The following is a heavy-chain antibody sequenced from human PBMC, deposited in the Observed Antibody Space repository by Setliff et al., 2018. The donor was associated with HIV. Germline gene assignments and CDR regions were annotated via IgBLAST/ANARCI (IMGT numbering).Heavy chain of an antibody. CDR3: ARQDSYSYGYNYFDY. D-gene: IGHD5-18*01. CDR2: IYHTGST. CDR1: GYSISSGYY. J-gene: IGHJ4*02. V-gene: IGHV4-38-2*01. Sequence: LSLTCAVSGYSISSGYYWGWIRQPPGKGLEWIGSIYHTGSTYYNPSLKSRVTISVDTSKNQFSLKLSSVTAADTAVYYCARQDSYSYGYNYFDYWGQGTLVTVSS.